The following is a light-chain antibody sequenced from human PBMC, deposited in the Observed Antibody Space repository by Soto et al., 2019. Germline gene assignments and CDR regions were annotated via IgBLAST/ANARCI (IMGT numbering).Light chain of an antibody. J-gene: IGKJ1*01. V-gene: IGKV1-5*01. CDR3: QHYNSYSEA. CDR1: QSISSW. Sequence: LSTLSASVGGRVTITCRASQSISSWLAWYQQKPGKAPKLLIYAASSLQSGVPSRFSGSGSGTEFTLTISSLQPDDFATYYCQHYNSYSEAFGQGTKVDIK. CDR2: AAS.